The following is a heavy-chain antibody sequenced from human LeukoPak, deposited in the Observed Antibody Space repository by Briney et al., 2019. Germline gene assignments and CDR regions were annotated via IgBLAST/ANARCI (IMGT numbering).Heavy chain of an antibody. CDR1: GGSISSYY. CDR3: ARDLADRYSGSFIFDY. D-gene: IGHD1-26*01. Sequence: PSETLSLTCTVSGGSISSYYWSWIRQPPGKGLEWIGYIYYSGSTNYNPSLKSRVTISVDTSKNQFSLKLSSVTAADTAVYYCARDLADRYSGSFIFDYWGQGTLVTVSS. J-gene: IGHJ4*02. CDR2: IYYSGST. V-gene: IGHV4-59*01.